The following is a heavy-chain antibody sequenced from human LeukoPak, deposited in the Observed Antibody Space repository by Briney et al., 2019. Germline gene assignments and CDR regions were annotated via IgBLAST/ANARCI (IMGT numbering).Heavy chain of an antibody. J-gene: IGHJ4*02. CDR3: ARDRPIANKYSYGYDY. CDR1: GGSISSYY. Sequence: PSETLSLTCTVSGGSISSYYWSWIRQPPGKGLEWIGYMYYSGGTKYNPSLKSRVTMSVDTSKNQFSLKLSSVTAADTAVYYCARDRPIANKYSYGYDYWGQGTLVTVSS. CDR2: MYYSGGT. D-gene: IGHD5-18*01. V-gene: IGHV4-59*12.